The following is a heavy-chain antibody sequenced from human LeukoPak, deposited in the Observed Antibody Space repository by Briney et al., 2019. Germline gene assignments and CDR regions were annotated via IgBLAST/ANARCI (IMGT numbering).Heavy chain of an antibody. D-gene: IGHD6-13*01. CDR2: INPNSGGT. J-gene: IGHJ4*02. V-gene: IGHV1-2*02. CDR3: AKAEGSWYVRMRFDY. CDR1: GYTFTGYY. Sequence: ASVKVSCKASGYTFTGYYMHWVRQAPGQGLEWMGWINPNSGGTNYAQKFQGRVTMTRDTSISTAYMELSKLRSDDTAVYYCAKAEGSWYVRMRFDYWGQGTLVTVSS.